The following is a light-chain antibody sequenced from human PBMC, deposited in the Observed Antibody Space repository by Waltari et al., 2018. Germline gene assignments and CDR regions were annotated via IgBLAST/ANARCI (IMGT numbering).Light chain of an antibody. CDR2: SSN. CDR3: VAWDDSLNAWV. J-gene: IGLJ3*02. V-gene: IGLV1-44*01. CDR1: SSNIGSKT. Sequence: QSVLTQPPSASGTPGQRVTISCSGSSSNIGSKTVSWYNQLPGTAPKLLIYSSNQRPSGGPDRFAGSKSGTSASLAISGLQSEDEADYYCVAWDDSLNAWVFGGGTKLTVL.